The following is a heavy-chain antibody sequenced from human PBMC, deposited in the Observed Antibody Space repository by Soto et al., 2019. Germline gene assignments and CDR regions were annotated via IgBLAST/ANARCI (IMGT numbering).Heavy chain of an antibody. Sequence: QVQLVQSGAEVKKPGSSVNVSYKASGGTFSSYSINWVRQASGQGLEWMGEIIPIFGTANYAQKFQGRVTITADESTSTAYMELSSLISEDTAVYYCARDGGRHSGGIDYWGQGTLVTVSS. CDR1: GGTFSSYS. D-gene: IGHD1-26*01. V-gene: IGHV1-69*01. CDR2: IIPIFGTA. CDR3: ARDGGRHSGGIDY. J-gene: IGHJ4*02.